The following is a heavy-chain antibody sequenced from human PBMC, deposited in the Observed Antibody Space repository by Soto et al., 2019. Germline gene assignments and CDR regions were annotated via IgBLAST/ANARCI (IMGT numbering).Heavy chain of an antibody. CDR2: IRSKAYGGTT. D-gene: IGHD2-8*01. CDR3: TRERFGDGVAFDI. V-gene: IGHV3-49*03. Sequence: GGSLRLSCTASGFTFGDYAMSWFRQAPGKGLEWVGFIRSKAYGGTTEYAASVKGRFTISRDDSKSIAYLQMNSLKTEDTAVYYCTRERFGDGVAFDIWGQGTMVTVSS. J-gene: IGHJ3*02. CDR1: GFTFGDYA.